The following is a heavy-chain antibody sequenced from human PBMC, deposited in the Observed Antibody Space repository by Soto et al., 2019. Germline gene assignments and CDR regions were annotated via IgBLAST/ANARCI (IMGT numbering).Heavy chain of an antibody. CDR2: IYYSGTT. CDR3: ARVWGGAFDL. D-gene: IGHD3-10*01. J-gene: IGHJ3*01. Sequence: PQTLSLTCTVSAGSISNFYWSWSRQPPGKGLEWNGYIYYSGTTNCNPSLKSRATISGDTSKNQFSLKLSTVTAADTAVYYCARVWGGAFDLWGRGSLVTGSS. V-gene: IGHV4-59*01. CDR1: AGSISNFY.